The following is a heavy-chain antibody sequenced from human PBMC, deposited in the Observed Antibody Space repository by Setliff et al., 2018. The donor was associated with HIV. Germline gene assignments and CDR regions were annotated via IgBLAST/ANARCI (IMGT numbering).Heavy chain of an antibody. CDR1: GGSISSYY. CDR3: ASSNYRFVYFDY. J-gene: IGHJ4*02. Sequence: PSETLSLTCTVSGGSISSYYWSWIRQPPGKGLEWIGYIYYSGSTNYNPSLKSRVTISVDTSKNQFSLKLSSVTAADTAVYYCASSNYRFVYFDYWGQGTRVTVSS. CDR2: IYYSGST. V-gene: IGHV4-59*01. D-gene: IGHD1-7*01.